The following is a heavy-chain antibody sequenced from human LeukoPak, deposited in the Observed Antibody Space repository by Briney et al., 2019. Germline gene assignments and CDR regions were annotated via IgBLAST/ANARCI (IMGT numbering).Heavy chain of an antibody. V-gene: IGHV4-31*03. J-gene: IGHJ5*02. D-gene: IGHD4-17*01. CDR3: ARDMGDYGDYVGWFDP. CDR1: GGSIGSGGYY. Sequence: SETLSLTCTVSGGSIGSGGYYWSWIRRHPGKGLEWIGYIYYSGSTYYNPSLKSRVTISVDTSKNQFSLKLSSVTAADTAVYYCARDMGDYGDYVGWFDPWGQGTLVTVSS. CDR2: IYYSGST.